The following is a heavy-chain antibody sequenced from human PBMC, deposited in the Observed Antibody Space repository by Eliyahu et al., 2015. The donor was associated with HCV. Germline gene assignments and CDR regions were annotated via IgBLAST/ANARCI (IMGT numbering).Heavy chain of an antibody. CDR3: ARDPPSPRYCSGGSCDAFDI. Sequence: QVQLVQSGAEVKKPGASVKVSCKASGYTFTSYYMHWVRQAPGXGLEWMGIINPSGGSTSYAQKFQGRVTMTRDTSTSTVYMELSSLRSEDTAVYYCARDPPSPRYCSGGSCDAFDIWGQGTMVTVSS. J-gene: IGHJ3*02. CDR1: GYTFTSYY. V-gene: IGHV1-46*01. CDR2: INPSGGST. D-gene: IGHD2-15*01.